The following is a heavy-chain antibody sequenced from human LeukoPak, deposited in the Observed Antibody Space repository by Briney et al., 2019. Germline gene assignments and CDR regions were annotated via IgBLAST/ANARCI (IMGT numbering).Heavy chain of an antibody. D-gene: IGHD6-13*01. J-gene: IGHJ4*02. V-gene: IGHV3-64*01. CDR1: GFTFSSYA. CDR3: AREGIAAADPEPYYFDY. CDR2: ISSNGGST. Sequence: GGSLRLSCAASGFTFSSYAMHWVRQAPGKGLEYVSAISSNGGSTYYANSVKGRFTISRDNSKNTLYLRMGSLRAEDMAVYYCAREGIAAADPEPYYFDYWGQGTLVTVSS.